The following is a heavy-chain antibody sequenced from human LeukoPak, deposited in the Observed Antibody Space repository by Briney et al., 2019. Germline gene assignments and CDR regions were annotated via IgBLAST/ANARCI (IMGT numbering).Heavy chain of an antibody. CDR3: ARAWYSSSWSLPLPIDY. Sequence: GASVKVSCKASGYTFTSYDINWVRQATGQGLEWMGWINPNSGNTGYAQKFQGRVTMTRNTSISTAYMELSSLRSEDTAVYYCARAWYSSSWSLPLPIDYWGQGTLVTVSS. CDR1: GYTFTSYD. J-gene: IGHJ4*02. V-gene: IGHV1-8*01. CDR2: INPNSGNT. D-gene: IGHD6-13*01.